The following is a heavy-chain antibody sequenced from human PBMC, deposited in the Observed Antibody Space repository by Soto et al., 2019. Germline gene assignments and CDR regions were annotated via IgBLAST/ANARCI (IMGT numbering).Heavy chain of an antibody. D-gene: IGHD3-10*01. CDR1: LFTFSGCS. CDR2: ISSSSSYI. Sequence: PGGSLRLSCAASLFTFSGCSMNWFRQAPGKGLEWVSSISSSSSYIYYADSVKGRFTISRDNAKNSLYLQMNSLRAEDTAVYYCARRSTMGFDYWGQGTMVTVS. J-gene: IGHJ4*03. CDR3: ARRSTMGFDY. V-gene: IGHV3-21*01.